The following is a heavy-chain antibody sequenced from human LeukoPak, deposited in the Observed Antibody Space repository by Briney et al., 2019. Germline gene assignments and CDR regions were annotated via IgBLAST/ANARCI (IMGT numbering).Heavy chain of an antibody. CDR3: AKHWAGAVVVITIDY. V-gene: IGHV3-23*01. CDR2: ISSSGGST. D-gene: IGHD3-22*01. Sequence: GGSLRLSCAASGFTFSSYAMSWVRQAPGKGLEWVSAISSSGGSTYYADSVKGRFTISRDNSKNTLYLQMNSLRAEDTAVYYCAKHWAGAVVVITIDYWGQGTLVTVSS. J-gene: IGHJ4*02. CDR1: GFTFSSYA.